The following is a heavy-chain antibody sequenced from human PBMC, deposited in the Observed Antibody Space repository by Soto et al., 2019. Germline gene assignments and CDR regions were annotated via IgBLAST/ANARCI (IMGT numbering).Heavy chain of an antibody. D-gene: IGHD3-3*01. CDR1: GYTFTSYG. V-gene: IGHV1-18*01. CDR3: VRDWKEGVGSAFYF. J-gene: IGHJ4*02. CDR2: SSTNNGNT. Sequence: QVQLVQSGAEVKKPGASVKVSCKASGYTFTSYGISWVRQAPGQGLEWMGWSSTNNGNTKYAQKIQGRVTMTTDTSTSTAYMDLRSLRSDDTAVYYCVRDWKEGVGSAFYFWGEGPLVAVSS.